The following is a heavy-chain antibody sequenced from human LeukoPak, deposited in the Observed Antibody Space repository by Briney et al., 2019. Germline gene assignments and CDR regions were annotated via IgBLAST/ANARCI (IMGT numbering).Heavy chain of an antibody. D-gene: IGHD1-26*01. CDR3: AKVDIVGANIGAFDI. Sequence: PGGSLRLSCVASGFTLRSYGMYWVRQAPGKGLDWVAVISYDGRDKYYADSVKGRFTLSRDNSKSTLFLQMNSLRAEDTAVYYCAKVDIVGANIGAFDIWGLGTMVTVSS. J-gene: IGHJ3*02. V-gene: IGHV3-30*18. CDR1: GFTLRSYG. CDR2: ISYDGRDK.